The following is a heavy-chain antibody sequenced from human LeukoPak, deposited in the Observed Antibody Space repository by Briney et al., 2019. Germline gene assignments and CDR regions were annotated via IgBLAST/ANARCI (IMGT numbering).Heavy chain of an antibody. J-gene: IGHJ3*02. CDR3: AINYYDSSGPYASDI. V-gene: IGHV4-59*12. CDR1: GGSISSYY. D-gene: IGHD3-22*01. CDR2: IYYSGST. Sequence: SETLSLTCTVSGGSISSYYWSWIRQPPGKGLEWIGYIYYSGSTYYNPSLKSRVTISVDTSKNQFSLKLGSVTAADTAVYYCAINYYDSSGPYASDIWGQGTMVTVSS.